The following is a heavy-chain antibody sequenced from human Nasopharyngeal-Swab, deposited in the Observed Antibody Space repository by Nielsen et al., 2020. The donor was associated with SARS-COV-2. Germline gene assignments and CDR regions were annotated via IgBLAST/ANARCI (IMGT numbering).Heavy chain of an antibody. D-gene: IGHD3-22*01. Sequence: SETLSLTCAVSGYSISSGYYWGWIRQPPGKGLEWIGSIYHSGSTYYNPSLKSRVTISVDTSKNQFSQKLSSVTAADTAVYYCARESDYYDSSGSLGDAFDIWGQGTMVTVSS. CDR2: IYHSGST. CDR3: ARESDYYDSSGSLGDAFDI. CDR1: GYSISSGYY. V-gene: IGHV4-38-2*02. J-gene: IGHJ3*02.